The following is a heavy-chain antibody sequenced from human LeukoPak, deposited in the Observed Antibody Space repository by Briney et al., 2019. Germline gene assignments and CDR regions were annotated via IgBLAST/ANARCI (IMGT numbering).Heavy chain of an antibody. CDR2: IIPIFGTA. Sequence: SVKVSCKASGGTFSSYAISWVRQAPGQGLEWMGGIIPIFGTANYAQKFQGRVTITTDESTSPAYMELSRLRSEDTAVYYCATGPTGIDIDYWGQGTLGSVSS. CDR3: ATGPTGIDIDY. D-gene: IGHD1-7*01. J-gene: IGHJ4*02. CDR1: GGTFSSYA. V-gene: IGHV1-69*05.